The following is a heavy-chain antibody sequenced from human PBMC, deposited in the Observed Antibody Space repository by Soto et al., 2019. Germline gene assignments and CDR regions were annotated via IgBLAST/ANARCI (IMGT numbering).Heavy chain of an antibody. D-gene: IGHD2-15*01. CDR2: INSDGSVS. V-gene: IGHV3-74*02. CDR3: ARGDCVGGTCYSLAGSFYYYMDV. Sequence: EVQLVESGGGLVQPGGSLRLSCAASGFTFSNYWMYWVRQAPGKGLEWVSRINSDGSVSSHADSVKGRLTISRDNVKNTLYLHKDSLRAEDTAVYYCARGDCVGGTCYSLAGSFYYYMDVGGNGTTVTVFS. J-gene: IGHJ6*03. CDR1: GFTFSNYW.